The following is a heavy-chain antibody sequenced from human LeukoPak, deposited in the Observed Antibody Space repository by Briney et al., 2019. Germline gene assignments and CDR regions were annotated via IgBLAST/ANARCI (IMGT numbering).Heavy chain of an antibody. CDR3: ARGTGVY. Sequence: GGSLRLSCAASGFTFSSYGMHWVRQAPGKGLEWVANIKEDGSEKYYVDSVKGRFTISRDNAKNSLFLQMNNLRVEDTAVFYCARGTGVYWGQGTLVTVSS. V-gene: IGHV3-7*01. CDR1: GFTFSSYG. CDR2: IKEDGSEK. J-gene: IGHJ4*02. D-gene: IGHD3/OR15-3a*01.